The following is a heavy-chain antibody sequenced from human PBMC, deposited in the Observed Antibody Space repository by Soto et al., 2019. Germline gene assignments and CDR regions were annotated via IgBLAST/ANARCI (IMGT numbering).Heavy chain of an antibody. Sequence: GGSLRLSCAASGFSFSTYGMSWVRQAPGKGLEWVSDISSTGLYTYLADSVKGRFTISRDNSKNTLYLQMNSLRVDDTAVYFCTKSWLFEKNWFDPWGQGTLVTVSS. CDR3: TKSWLFEKNWFDP. V-gene: IGHV3-23*01. D-gene: IGHD3-22*01. J-gene: IGHJ5*02. CDR1: GFSFSTYG. CDR2: ISSTGLYT.